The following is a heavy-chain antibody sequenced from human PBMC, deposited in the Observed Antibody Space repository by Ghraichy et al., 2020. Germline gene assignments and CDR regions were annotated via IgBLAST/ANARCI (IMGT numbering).Heavy chain of an antibody. CDR1: GFTFSHYA. Sequence: GGSLRLSCAASGFTFSHYAMHWVRQAPGKGLEWVAVIWYDGSNKYYADSVKGRFTISRDNSKNTMYLQMNSLRDDDTAVYFCAREKYRTGWYYFDYWGQGTLVTASS. D-gene: IGHD6-19*01. V-gene: IGHV3-33*01. CDR3: AREKYRTGWYYFDY. J-gene: IGHJ4*02. CDR2: IWYDGSNK.